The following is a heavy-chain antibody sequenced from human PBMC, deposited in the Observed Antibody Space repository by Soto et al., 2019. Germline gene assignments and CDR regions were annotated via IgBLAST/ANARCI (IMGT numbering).Heavy chain of an antibody. CDR2: INAGNGNT. CDR3: ARESLGATSLAFDP. CDR1: GYTFTSYA. D-gene: IGHD1-26*01. Sequence: AASVKVSCKASGYTFTSYAMHWVRQAPGQRLEWMGWINAGNGNTKYSQKFQGRVTITRGTSASTAYMELSSLRSEDTAVYYCARESLGATSLAFDPWGQGTLVTVSS. J-gene: IGHJ5*02. V-gene: IGHV1-3*01.